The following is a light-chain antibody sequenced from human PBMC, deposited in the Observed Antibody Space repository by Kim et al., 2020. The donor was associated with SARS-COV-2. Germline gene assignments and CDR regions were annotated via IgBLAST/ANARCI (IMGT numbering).Light chain of an antibody. J-gene: IGKJ2*01. CDR2: GAS. CDR1: QSVSSN. Sequence: EIVMTQSPATLSVSPGERATLSCRASQSVSSNLAWYQQKPGQAPRLLSYGASTRATGIPSRFSGSGSGTEFTLTISSLQSEDFAVYSCQQYNNWPYTFGQGTKLEIK. CDR3: QQYNNWPYT. V-gene: IGKV3-15*01.